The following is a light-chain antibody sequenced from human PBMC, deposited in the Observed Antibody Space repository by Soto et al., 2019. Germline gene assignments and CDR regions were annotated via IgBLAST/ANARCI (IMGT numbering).Light chain of an antibody. J-gene: IGKJ1*01. CDR3: QQSYSTLTWT. CDR1: QSISSY. CDR2: AAS. Sequence: DIQMTQSPSSLSASVGDRVAITCRESQSISSYLNWYQQKPGKAPKLLIYAASSLQSGVPSRFSGSGSGTDFTLTISSLQPEDFATYYCQQSYSTLTWTFGQGTKVEI. V-gene: IGKV1-39*01.